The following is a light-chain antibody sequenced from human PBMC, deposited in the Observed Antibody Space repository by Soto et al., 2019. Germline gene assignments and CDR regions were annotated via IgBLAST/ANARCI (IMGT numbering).Light chain of an antibody. CDR3: KNYYGYPT. Sequence: DIQVTQSPSTLAASVGDRVTITCRATQSIDVWLAWYQQKPGEAPKLLMSKASTLESGVPSRFSGSGSGTEVTLTISSLQPDDFAFYYCKNYYGYPTFGQGTKVEIK. V-gene: IGKV1-5*03. CDR1: QSIDVW. CDR2: KAS. J-gene: IGKJ1*01.